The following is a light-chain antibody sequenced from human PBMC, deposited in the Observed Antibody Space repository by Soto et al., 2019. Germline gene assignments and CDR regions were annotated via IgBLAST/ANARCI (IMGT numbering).Light chain of an antibody. CDR3: QRYDSLRT. CDR1: QSVATN. Sequence: ERVMTPSPATLSVSPGERATLSCRASQSVATNLAWYQQKPGQPPRLLIYGASTRATGIPDRFSGSGSGTDFTLTITRLEAEDFAMYYCQRYDSLRTFGQGTKVDI. J-gene: IGKJ1*01. V-gene: IGKV3D-15*01. CDR2: GAS.